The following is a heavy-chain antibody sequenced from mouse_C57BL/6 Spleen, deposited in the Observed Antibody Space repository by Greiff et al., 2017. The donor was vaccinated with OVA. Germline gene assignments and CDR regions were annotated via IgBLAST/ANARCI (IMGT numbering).Heavy chain of an antibody. CDR2: IFPGSGST. D-gene: IGHD2-3*01. Sequence: VKLMESGPELVKPGASVKISCKASGYTFTDYYINWVKQRPGQGLEWIGWIFPGSGSTYYNEKFKGKATLTVDKSSSTAYMLLSSLTSEDSAVYFCARGIYDGYYEDYFDYWGQGTTLTVSS. CDR3: ARGIYDGYYEDYFDY. CDR1: GYTFTDYY. J-gene: IGHJ2*01. V-gene: IGHV1-75*01.